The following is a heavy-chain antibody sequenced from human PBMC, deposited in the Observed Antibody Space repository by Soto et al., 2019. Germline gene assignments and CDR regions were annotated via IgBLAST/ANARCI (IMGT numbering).Heavy chain of an antibody. V-gene: IGHV3-33*01. CDR3: ARGELPESEYFQH. CDR1: GFTFSSYG. CDR2: IWYDGSNK. Sequence: GGSLRLSCAASGFTFSSYGMHWVRQAPGKGLEWVAVIWYDGSNKYYADSVKGRFTISRDNSKNTLYLQMNSLRAEDTAVYYCARGELPESEYFQHWGQGTLVTVSS. D-gene: IGHD1-26*01. J-gene: IGHJ1*01.